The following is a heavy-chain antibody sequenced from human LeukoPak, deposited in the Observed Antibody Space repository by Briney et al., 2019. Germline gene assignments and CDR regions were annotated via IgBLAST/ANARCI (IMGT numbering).Heavy chain of an antibody. CDR2: INPNSGGT. CDR3: ARVFRSITARLDFDY. D-gene: IGHD6-6*01. V-gene: IGHV1-2*02. J-gene: IGHJ4*02. Sequence: GASVKASCKASGYTFTGYYMHWVRQAPGQGLEWMGWINPNSGGTNYAQKFQGRVTMTRDTSITTAYMELSRLRSDDTAVYYCARVFRSITARLDFDYWGQGTLVTVSS. CDR1: GYTFTGYY.